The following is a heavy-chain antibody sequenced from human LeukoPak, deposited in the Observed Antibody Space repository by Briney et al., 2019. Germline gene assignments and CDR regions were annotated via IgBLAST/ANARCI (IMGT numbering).Heavy chain of an antibody. CDR2: ISSNGGST. Sequence: GGSLRLSCAASGFTFSSYAMHWVRQAPGKGLEYVSAISSNGGSTYYANSVKGRFTISRDNAKNSLFLQMNSLRAEDTAVYYCARVLRYCSGGNCYSGGLGYMDVWGKGTTVTISS. D-gene: IGHD2-15*01. J-gene: IGHJ6*03. CDR1: GFTFSSYA. CDR3: ARVLRYCSGGNCYSGGLGYMDV. V-gene: IGHV3-64*01.